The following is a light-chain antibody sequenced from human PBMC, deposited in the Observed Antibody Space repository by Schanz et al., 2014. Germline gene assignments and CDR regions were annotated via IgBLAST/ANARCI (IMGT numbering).Light chain of an antibody. V-gene: IGLV2-14*01. Sequence: QSALTQPASVSGSPGQSITISCTGTSSDVGTYNYVSWYQQHPGEAPKLMIYDVTNRPSGVSNRFSASKSGNTASLTISGLQAEDEAEYYCSSYAGSNTVYVLGTGTKLTVL. CDR2: DVT. CDR3: SSYAGSNTVYV. CDR1: SSDVGTYNY. J-gene: IGLJ1*01.